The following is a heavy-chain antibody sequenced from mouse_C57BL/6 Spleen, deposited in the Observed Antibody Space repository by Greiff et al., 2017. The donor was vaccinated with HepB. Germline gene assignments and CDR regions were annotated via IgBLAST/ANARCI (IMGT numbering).Heavy chain of an antibody. D-gene: IGHD1-1*01. V-gene: IGHV1-64*01. CDR2: IHPNSGST. CDR3: ARSRITTVVASMDY. CDR1: GYTFTSYW. J-gene: IGHJ4*01. Sequence: QVQLQQPGAELVKPGASVKLSCKASGYTFTSYWMHWVKQRPGQGLEWIGMIHPNSGSTNYNEKFKSKATLTVDKSSSTAYMQLSSLTSEDSAVYYCARSRITTVVASMDYWGQGTSVTVSS.